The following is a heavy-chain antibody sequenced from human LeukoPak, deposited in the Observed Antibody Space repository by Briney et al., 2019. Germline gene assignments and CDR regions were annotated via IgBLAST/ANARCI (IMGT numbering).Heavy chain of an antibody. CDR2: ISYDGSNK. J-gene: IGHJ4*02. CDR3: AKTERPYDFWSGPSDY. D-gene: IGHD3-3*01. CDR1: GFTFSSYA. Sequence: GGSLRLSCAASGFTFSSYAMHWVRQAPGKGLEWVAVISYDGSNKYYADSVKGRFTISRDNSKNTLYLQMNSLRAEDTAVYYWAKTERPYDFWSGPSDYWGQGTLVTVSS. V-gene: IGHV3-30-3*02.